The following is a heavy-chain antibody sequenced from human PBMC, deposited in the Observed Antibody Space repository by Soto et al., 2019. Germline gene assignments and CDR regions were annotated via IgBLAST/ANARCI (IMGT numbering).Heavy chain of an antibody. V-gene: IGHV5-51*01. CDR1: GYSFTSYW. CDR3: ARHERGLRQQLTYYFDY. J-gene: IGHJ4*02. Sequence: GESLKISCKGSGYSFTSYWIGWVRQMPGKGLEWMGIIYPGDSDTRYSPSFQGQVTISADKSISTAYLQWSSLKASDTAMYYCARHERGLRQQLTYYFDYWGQGTLVTVSS. D-gene: IGHD6-13*01. CDR2: IYPGDSDT.